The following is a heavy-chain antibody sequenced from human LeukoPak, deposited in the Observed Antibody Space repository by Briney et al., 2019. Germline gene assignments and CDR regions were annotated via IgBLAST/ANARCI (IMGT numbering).Heavy chain of an antibody. CDR3: AKLGERGYEFHYIDV. V-gene: IGHV3-33*06. J-gene: IGHJ6*03. CDR1: GFTFSSYG. Sequence: PGRSLRLSCTASGFTFSSYGMHWVRQAPGKGLEWMAVIWDDGSNKYYADSVKGRFTMTRDNSKSTPYMQMNSLRAEDTAVYYCAKLGERGYEFHYIDVWGKGTTVTVSS. CDR2: IWDDGSNK. D-gene: IGHD5-12*01.